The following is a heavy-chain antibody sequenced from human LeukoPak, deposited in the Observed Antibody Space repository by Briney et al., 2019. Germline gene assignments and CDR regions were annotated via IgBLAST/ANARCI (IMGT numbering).Heavy chain of an antibody. J-gene: IGHJ4*02. CDR2: INWNGGST. CDR3: ARGFERDYYDASGHYSVD. D-gene: IGHD3-22*01. V-gene: IGHV3-20*04. CDR1: GFTFDDYG. Sequence: GGSLRLSCAASGFTFDDYGMSWVRQAPGKGLEWVSGINWNGGSTGYADSVKGRFTISRDNAKNSLYLQMNSLRAEDTALYYCARGFERDYYDASGHYSVDWGQGTLVTVSS.